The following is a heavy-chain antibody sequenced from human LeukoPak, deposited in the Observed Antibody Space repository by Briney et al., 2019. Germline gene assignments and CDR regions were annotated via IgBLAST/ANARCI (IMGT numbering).Heavy chain of an antibody. D-gene: IGHD4-17*01. CDR1: GGSISSGGYY. V-gene: IGHV4-61*08. CDR3: ARGGDYYGMDV. CDR2: IHYSGST. J-gene: IGHJ6*02. Sequence: SETLSLTCTVSGGSISSGGYYWSWIRQHPGKGLEWIGYIHYSGSTNYNPSLKSRVTISVDTSKNQFSLKLSSVTAADTAAYYCARGGDYYGMDVWGQGTTVTVSS.